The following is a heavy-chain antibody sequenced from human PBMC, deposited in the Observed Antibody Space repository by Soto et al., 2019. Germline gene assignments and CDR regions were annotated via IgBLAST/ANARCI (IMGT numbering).Heavy chain of an antibody. CDR3: VNPRRGYFSSGSCYVTDY. CDR2: ISGSGGGT. D-gene: IGHD2-2*01. V-gene: IGHV3-23*01. Sequence: EVQLLESGGGLVQPGGSLRLSCAASGFTFSSYAMSWVRQAPGKGLEWVSGISGSGGGTYYAQSVKGRFTISIDNSKNTLYLEMDSLRAEDTAIYYCVNPRRGYFSSGSCYVTDYWGQGILVTVSS. CDR1: GFTFSSYA. J-gene: IGHJ4*02.